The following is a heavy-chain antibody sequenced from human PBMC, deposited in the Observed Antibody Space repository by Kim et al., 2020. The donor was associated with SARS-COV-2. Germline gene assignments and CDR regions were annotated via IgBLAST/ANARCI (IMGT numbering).Heavy chain of an antibody. Sequence: GGSLRLSCAASGFTFSSYEMNWVRQAPGKGLEWVSYISSSGSTIYYADSVKGRFTISRDNAKNSLYLQMNSLRAEDTAVYYCARDKKGAARDGLMDVWGQGTTVTVSS. CDR3: ARDKKGAARDGLMDV. J-gene: IGHJ6*02. CDR2: ISSSGSTI. CDR1: GFTFSSYE. D-gene: IGHD6-13*01. V-gene: IGHV3-48*03.